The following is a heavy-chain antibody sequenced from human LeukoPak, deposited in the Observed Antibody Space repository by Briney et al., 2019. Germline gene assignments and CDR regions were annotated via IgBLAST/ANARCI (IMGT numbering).Heavy chain of an antibody. Sequence: ASVKVSCKASGYTFTGYYMHWVRQAPGQGLEWMRWINPNSGGTNYAQKFQGRVTMTRDTSISTAYMELSRLRSDDTAVYYCASSYYDSSGYPYYFDYWGQGTLVTVSS. CDR3: ASSYYDSSGYPYYFDY. V-gene: IGHV1-2*02. CDR2: INPNSGGT. D-gene: IGHD3-22*01. CDR1: GYTFTGYY. J-gene: IGHJ4*02.